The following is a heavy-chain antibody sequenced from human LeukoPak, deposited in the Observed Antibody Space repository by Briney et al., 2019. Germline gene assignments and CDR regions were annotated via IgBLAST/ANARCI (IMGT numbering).Heavy chain of an antibody. J-gene: IGHJ4*01. V-gene: IGHV3-21*01. CDR2: ITSGGDYI. D-gene: IGHD3-9*01. CDR1: GFTFNTFN. Sequence: TGGSLRLSCAASGFTFNTFNMTWVRQAPGKGLEWVSSITSGGDYIYYADSVKGRFTTSRDNAKNSLSLQLNSLRVEDTAVYYCARGHYDVLAASYKWTPDYWGQGTLVTVSS. CDR3: ARGHYDVLAASYKWTPDY.